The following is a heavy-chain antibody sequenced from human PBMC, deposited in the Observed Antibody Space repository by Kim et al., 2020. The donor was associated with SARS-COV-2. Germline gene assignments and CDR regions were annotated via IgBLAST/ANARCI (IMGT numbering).Heavy chain of an antibody. V-gene: IGHV3-30*18. CDR2: ISYDGSNK. CDR3: AKYDILTGYEN. J-gene: IGHJ4*02. D-gene: IGHD3-9*01. CDR1: GFTFSSYG. Sequence: GGSLRLSCAGSGFTFSSYGMHWVRQAPGKGLEWVAVISYDGSNKYYADSVKGRFTISRDNSKNTLYLQMNSLRAEDTAVYYCAKYDILTGYENWGQGTLVTVSS.